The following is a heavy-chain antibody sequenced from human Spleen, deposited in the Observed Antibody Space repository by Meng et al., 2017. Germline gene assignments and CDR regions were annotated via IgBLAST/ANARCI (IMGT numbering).Heavy chain of an antibody. D-gene: IGHD3-22*01. Sequence: QVQLQESGPGLVKPSGTLSLTCAVSGGSISNDNWWSWVRQPPRKGLEWIGEVYHSGDTNYNPSLKSRVTMSVDTSKNQFSLKLSSVTAADTAVYFCARYSSYFLNYWGQGTLVTVSS. CDR3: ARYSSYFLNY. CDR2: VYHSGDT. J-gene: IGHJ4*02. V-gene: IGHV4-4*02. CDR1: GGSISNDNW.